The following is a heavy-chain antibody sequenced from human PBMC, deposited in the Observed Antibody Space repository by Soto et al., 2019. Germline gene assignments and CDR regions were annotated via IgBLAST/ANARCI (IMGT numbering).Heavy chain of an antibody. V-gene: IGHV2-5*02. CDR1: EFSLSTIGVG. Sequence: QITLKESGPALVKPTQTLTLTCTFSEFSLSTIGVGVGWIRQPPGKALEWLALIYWDDDNRYSPSLKSRLTITKDTSKNQVVLIMTNMDPVDTATYYCARTPMVRGVSTFDYWGEGTLVTVSS. D-gene: IGHD3-10*01. CDR2: IYWDDDN. J-gene: IGHJ4*02. CDR3: ARTPMVRGVSTFDY.